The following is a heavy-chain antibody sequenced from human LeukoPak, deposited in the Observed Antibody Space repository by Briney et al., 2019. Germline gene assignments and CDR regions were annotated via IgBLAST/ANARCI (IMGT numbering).Heavy chain of an antibody. CDR3: TTDLGTYYHGSQRLIPIDY. Sequence: GGSLRLSCVDSGFTFTNAWMSWVRKAPGKGLEWIGRIKSKTEGETTNYAEPVRGRFTISRDDSKSAVYLQMNSLKIEDTAVYYCTTDLGTYYHGSQRLIPIDYWGQGTLVTVSS. D-gene: IGHD3-10*01. CDR2: IKSKTEGETT. V-gene: IGHV3-15*01. J-gene: IGHJ4*02. CDR1: GFTFTNAW.